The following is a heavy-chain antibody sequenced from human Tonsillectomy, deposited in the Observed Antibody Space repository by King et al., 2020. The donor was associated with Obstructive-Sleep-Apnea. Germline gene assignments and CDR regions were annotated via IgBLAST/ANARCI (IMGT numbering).Heavy chain of an antibody. V-gene: IGHV3-48*01. CDR2: ISSSADSI. Sequence: VQLVESGGGLVQPGGSLRLSCVASGFPFNGYTMMWVRQAPGKGLEWLAYISSSADSIHYGDSVKGRFTVSRDNAKNSLFLQMNSLRVEDTAVYYCARDGGRSYDNDYWGQGTLVTVSS. J-gene: IGHJ4*02. CDR1: GFPFNGYT. CDR3: ARDGGRSYDNDY. D-gene: IGHD3-10*01.